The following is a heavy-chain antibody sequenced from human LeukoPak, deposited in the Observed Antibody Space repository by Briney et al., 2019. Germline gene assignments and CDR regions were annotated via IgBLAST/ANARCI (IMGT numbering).Heavy chain of an antibody. D-gene: IGHD2-15*01. Sequence: ASVKVSCKASGYTFTSYDINWVRQATGQGLEWMGWMNPNSGNTGYAQKFQGRVTMTRNTSISTAYMELSSLRSEDTAVYYCANGYCSGGSCYPDFDYWGQGTLVTVSS. CDR3: ANGYCSGGSCYPDFDY. CDR1: GYTFTSYD. V-gene: IGHV1-8*01. J-gene: IGHJ4*02. CDR2: MNPNSGNT.